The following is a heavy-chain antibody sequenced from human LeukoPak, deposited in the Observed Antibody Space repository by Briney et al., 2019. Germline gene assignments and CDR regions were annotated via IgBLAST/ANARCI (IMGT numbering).Heavy chain of an antibody. CDR3: AKEVAVAAPDY. CDR2: INPDGSGK. D-gene: IGHD6-19*01. V-gene: IGHV3-7*03. Sequence: GGSLRLSCAASGFTFNSYWMIWVRQAPGKGLEWVANINPDGSGKYYADSVKGRFTISRDNSKNTLYLQMNSLRAEDTAVYYCAKEVAVAAPDYWGQGTLVTVSS. CDR1: GFTFNSYW. J-gene: IGHJ4*02.